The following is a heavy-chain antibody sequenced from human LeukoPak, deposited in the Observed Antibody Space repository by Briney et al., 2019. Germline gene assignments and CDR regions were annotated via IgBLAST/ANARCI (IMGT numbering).Heavy chain of an antibody. CDR1: GYSISSGYY. Sequence: SETLSLTCIVSGYSISSGYYWGWIRQPPGKGLEWIGNIHHSGSTYYNPSLKSRVTISLDMSKNQLSLKLSSVTAADTAVYYCARVAAGIGFFQHWGQGTLVTVSS. CDR3: ARVAAGIGFFQH. J-gene: IGHJ1*01. CDR2: IHHSGST. V-gene: IGHV4-38-2*02. D-gene: IGHD6-13*01.